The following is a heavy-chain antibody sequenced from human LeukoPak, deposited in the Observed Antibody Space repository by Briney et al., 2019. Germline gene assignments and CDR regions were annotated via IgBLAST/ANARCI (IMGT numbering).Heavy chain of an antibody. D-gene: IGHD3-10*01. CDR1: DDSINNEMFY. CDR3: ARQAGIGFDL. J-gene: IGHJ5*02. V-gene: IGHV4-39*01. CDR2: AHERGNI. Sequence: PSETLSLTCTVSDDSINNEMFYWAWIRQPPGKGLQWIASAHERGNIYDDASLKSRVTISLDTSKSQFFLTLTSVTAADAAVYYRARQAGIGFDLWGQGTLVAVSS.